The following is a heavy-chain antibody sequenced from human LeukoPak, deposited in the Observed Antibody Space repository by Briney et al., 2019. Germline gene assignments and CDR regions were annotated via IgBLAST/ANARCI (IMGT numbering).Heavy chain of an antibody. J-gene: IGHJ4*02. CDR2: VHSDGRST. CDR3: ARGGTYSFDY. Sequence: PGGSLRLSCAASGLTFSNYWMHWVRQAPGKGLVWVSRVHSDGRSTTYADSVKGRFTISRGNAKNTLYLQMNSLRVEDTAVYYCARGGTYSFDYWGQGTLVTVSS. V-gene: IGHV3-74*01. D-gene: IGHD1-26*01. CDR1: GLTFSNYW.